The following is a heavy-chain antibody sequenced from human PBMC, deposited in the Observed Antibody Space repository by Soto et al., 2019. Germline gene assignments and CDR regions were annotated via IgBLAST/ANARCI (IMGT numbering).Heavy chain of an antibody. D-gene: IGHD4-17*01. CDR2: INHSGST. CDR1: GGSFSGYY. V-gene: IGHV4-34*01. Sequence: QVQLQQWGAGLLKPSETLSLTCAVYGGSFSGYYWSWIRQPPGKGLEWIGEINHSGSTNYNPSLKSRVTISVDTSKNQFSLKLSSVTAADTAVYYCARVRTTVTSGFDPWGQGTLVTVSS. J-gene: IGHJ5*02. CDR3: ARVRTTVTSGFDP.